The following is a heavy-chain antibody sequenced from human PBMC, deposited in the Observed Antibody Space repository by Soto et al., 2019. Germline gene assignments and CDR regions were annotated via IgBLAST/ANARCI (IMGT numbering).Heavy chain of an antibody. CDR2: MNPNSGNT. Sequence: ASVKVSCXASGYTFTSYDINWVRQATGQGLEWMGWMNPNSGNTGYAQKFQGRVTMTTDTSTSTAYMELRSLRSDDTAVYYCARDNPPLGYWGQGTLVTVSS. CDR3: ARDNPPLGY. CDR1: GYTFTSYD. V-gene: IGHV1-8*01. D-gene: IGHD1-20*01. J-gene: IGHJ4*02.